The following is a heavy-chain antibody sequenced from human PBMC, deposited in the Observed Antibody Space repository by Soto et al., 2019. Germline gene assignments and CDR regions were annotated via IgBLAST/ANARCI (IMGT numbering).Heavy chain of an antibody. V-gene: IGHV1-18*01. J-gene: IGHJ4*02. CDR3: ARDAMKLKYYDILTGYYKDY. CDR1: GYTFTSYG. Sequence: ASVKVSCKASGYTFTSYGISWVRQAPGQGLEWMGWISAYNGNTNYAQKLQGRVTMTTDTSTSTAYMELRSLRSDDTAVYYCARDAMKLKYYDILTGYYKDYWGQGTLVTVSS. CDR2: ISAYNGNT. D-gene: IGHD3-9*01.